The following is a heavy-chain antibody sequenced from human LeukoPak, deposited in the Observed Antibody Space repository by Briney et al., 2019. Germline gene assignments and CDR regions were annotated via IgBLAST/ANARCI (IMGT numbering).Heavy chain of an antibody. J-gene: IGHJ4*02. V-gene: IGHV3-23*01. CDR3: AKGSSYYDSSQRMDY. Sequence: GGSLRHSCAASGFTFSSYAMSRVRQAPGKGLEWVSAISGSGGSTYYADSVKGRFTISRDNSKNTLYLQMNSLRAEDTAVYYCAKGSSYYDSSQRMDYWGQGTLVTVSS. D-gene: IGHD3-22*01. CDR1: GFTFSSYA. CDR2: ISGSGGST.